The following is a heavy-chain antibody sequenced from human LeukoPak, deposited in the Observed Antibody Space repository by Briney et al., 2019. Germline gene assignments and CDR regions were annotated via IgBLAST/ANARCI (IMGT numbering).Heavy chain of an antibody. D-gene: IGHD3-10*01. CDR1: GFSLTTRGVS. V-gene: IGHV2-5*02. CDR3: AHSPVITAPLDF. Sequence: SGPTLVNPTQTLTLTCTFSGFSLTTRGVSVAWIRQPPGKALEWLAVIFWDNDKRYSPSLKTRLTITKDTSKSQVVLTLTNIDPVDTAKYFCAHSPVITAPLDFWGQGTLVTVSS. J-gene: IGHJ4*02. CDR2: IFWDNDK.